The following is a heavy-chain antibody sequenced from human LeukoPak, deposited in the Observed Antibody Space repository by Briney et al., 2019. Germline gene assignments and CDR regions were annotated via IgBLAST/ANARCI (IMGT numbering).Heavy chain of an antibody. CDR2: ISYDGSNK. Sequence: AGGSLRLSCAASGFTFNSYAIHWVRQAPGKGLEWVAVISYDGSNKYYADSVKGRFTIPRDNSKNTVYLQMNSLRVEDTAVYYCARDRTTYYYYGMDVWGQGTTVTVSS. V-gene: IGHV3-30-3*01. J-gene: IGHJ6*02. CDR1: GFTFNSYA. D-gene: IGHD1-7*01. CDR3: ARDRTTYYYYGMDV.